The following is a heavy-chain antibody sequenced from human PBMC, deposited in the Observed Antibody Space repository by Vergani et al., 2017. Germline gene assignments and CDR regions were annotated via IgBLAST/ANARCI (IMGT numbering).Heavy chain of an antibody. CDR2: IDYSGST. V-gene: IGHV4-39*01. CDR3: AGRGHTVTTSYYYYFMDV. CDR1: GGSISSSSYY. J-gene: IGHJ6*03. D-gene: IGHD4-11*01. Sequence: QLQLQESGPGLVKPSETLSLTCTVSGGSISSSSYYWGWIRQPPGKGLEWIGSIDYSGSTYYNPSLKSRVTISVDTSKNQSCLKLSSVTAADTAVYYCAGRGHTVTTSYYYYFMDVWGKGTTVTCSS.